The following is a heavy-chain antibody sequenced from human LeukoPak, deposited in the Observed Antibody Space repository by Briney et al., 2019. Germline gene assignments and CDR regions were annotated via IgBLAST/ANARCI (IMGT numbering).Heavy chain of an antibody. J-gene: IGHJ5*02. Sequence: GRSLRLSCTVSGGIFRDFWMTWVRQAPGKGPEWVGQIKSNVDGGTTDYAAAVKGRFTISRDDSRNTLFLQMNSLKVEDTAVYYCVTDPPMTGGRWFDPWGQGTLVTVSS. CDR3: VTDPPMTGGRWFDP. V-gene: IGHV3-15*01. CDR2: IKSNVDGGTT. CDR1: GGIFRDFW. D-gene: IGHD3-22*01.